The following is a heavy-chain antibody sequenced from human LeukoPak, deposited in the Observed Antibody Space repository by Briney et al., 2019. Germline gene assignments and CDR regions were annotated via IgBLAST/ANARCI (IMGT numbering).Heavy chain of an antibody. CDR1: GFTFSSYA. V-gene: IGHV3-23*01. CDR3: AKKMPGSAVPPAD. J-gene: IGHJ4*02. CDR2: FSSSSSSST. Sequence: GGSLRLSCAASGFTFSSYAMSWVRQAPGKGLEWVSVFSSSSSSSTYYADSVKGRFAISRDNSKNTLYLQMNTLRAEDTAVYYCAKKMPGSAVPPADWGQGTLVTVSS. D-gene: IGHD2-2*01.